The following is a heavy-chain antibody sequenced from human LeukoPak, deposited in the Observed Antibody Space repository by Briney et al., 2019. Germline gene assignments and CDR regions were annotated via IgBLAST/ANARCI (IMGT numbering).Heavy chain of an antibody. D-gene: IGHD6-19*01. V-gene: IGHV3-7*01. J-gene: IGHJ4*02. CDR3: ARGHSSGWYDQYYFDH. CDR1: GLTFSRYW. CDR2: IKHDGSER. Sequence: GGSLRLSCAASGLTFSRYWMTWVRQAPGKGLEWVANIKHDGSERDYVDSVKGRFTISRDNAKNSVYLQMNSLRAEDTAVYYCARGHSSGWYDQYYFDHWGQGTPVTVSS.